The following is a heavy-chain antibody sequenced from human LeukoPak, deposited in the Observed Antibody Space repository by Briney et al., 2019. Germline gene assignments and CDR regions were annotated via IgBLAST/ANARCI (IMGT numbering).Heavy chain of an antibody. Sequence: CLRPSCAASGFTLSSYDMHWVRQAPGKGLEWVAVISYDGSNKYYADSVKGRFAISRDNTKNTVYLQMNSLRVEDTAVYYCARANTPFADYWGQGTLGTVSS. CDR1: GFTLSSYD. CDR2: ISYDGSNK. V-gene: IGHV3-30*09. J-gene: IGHJ4*02. CDR3: ARANTPFADY. D-gene: IGHD2-2*02.